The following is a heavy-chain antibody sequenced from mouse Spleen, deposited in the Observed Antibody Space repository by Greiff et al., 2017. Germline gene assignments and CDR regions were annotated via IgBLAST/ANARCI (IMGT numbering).Heavy chain of an antibody. J-gene: IGHJ2*01. D-gene: IGHD2-3*01. Sequence: EVKLMESGGGLVQPGGSLKLSCATSGFTFSDYYMYWVRQTPEKRLEWVAYISNGGGSTYYPDTVKGRFTISRDNAKNTLYLQMSRLKSEDTAMYYCARRNDGGYFDYWGQGTTLTVSS. CDR2: ISNGGGST. V-gene: IGHV5-12*02. CDR3: ARRNDGGYFDY. CDR1: GFTFSDYY.